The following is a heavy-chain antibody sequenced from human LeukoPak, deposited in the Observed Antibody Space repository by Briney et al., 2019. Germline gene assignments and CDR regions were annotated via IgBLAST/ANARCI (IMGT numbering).Heavy chain of an antibody. CDR2: ISSSGSTI. CDR3: ARDLGPGIAVAGTASGFDP. V-gene: IGHV3-11*01. CDR1: GFTFSDYY. J-gene: IGHJ5*02. D-gene: IGHD6-19*01. Sequence: GSLRLSCAASGFTFSDYYMSWIRQAPGKGLEWVSYISSSGSTIYYADSVKGRFTISRDNAKNSLYLQMNSLRAEDTAVYYCARDLGPGIAVAGTASGFDPWGQGTLVTVSS.